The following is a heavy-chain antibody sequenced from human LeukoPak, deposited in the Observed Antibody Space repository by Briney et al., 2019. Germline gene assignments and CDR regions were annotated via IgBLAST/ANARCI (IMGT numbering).Heavy chain of an antibody. CDR2: IVVGSGNT. V-gene: IGHV1-58*01. Sequence: GASVKVSCKASGFTFTSSAVQWVRQARGQRLEWRGWIVVGSGNTNYAQKFQERVTITRDMSTSTAYMELSSLRSEDTAVYYCAAESSSGFFDWFDPWGQGTLVTVSS. J-gene: IGHJ5*02. D-gene: IGHD3-22*01. CDR3: AAESSSGFFDWFDP. CDR1: GFTFTSSA.